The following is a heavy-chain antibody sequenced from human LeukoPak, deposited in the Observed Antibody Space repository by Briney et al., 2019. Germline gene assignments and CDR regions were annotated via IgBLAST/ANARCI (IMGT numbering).Heavy chain of an antibody. CDR3: ARDGRRYYGMDV. D-gene: IGHD6-6*01. Sequence: SETLSLTCTVSGGSVSSGSYYWGWIRQPPGKGLEWIGSIYYSGSTYYNPSLKSRVTISVDTSKNQFSLKLSSVTAADTAVYYCARDGRRYYGMDVWGQGTTVTVSS. CDR1: GGSVSSGSYY. V-gene: IGHV4-39*07. CDR2: IYYSGST. J-gene: IGHJ6*02.